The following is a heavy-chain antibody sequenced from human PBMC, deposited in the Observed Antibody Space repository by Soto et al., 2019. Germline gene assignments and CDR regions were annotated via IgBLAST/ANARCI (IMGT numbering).Heavy chain of an antibody. D-gene: IGHD2-21*02. V-gene: IGHV4-30-4*01. CDR1: GGSISSGDCY. J-gene: IGHJ4*02. Sequence: PSETLSLTCTVSGGSISSGDCYWSWIRQPPGKGLEWIGYIYYSGSTYYNPSLKSRVTISVDTSKNQFSLKLSSVTAADTAVYHCAREASRPYCGGDCYFDYWGQGTLVTVSS. CDR3: AREASRPYCGGDCYFDY. CDR2: IYYSGST.